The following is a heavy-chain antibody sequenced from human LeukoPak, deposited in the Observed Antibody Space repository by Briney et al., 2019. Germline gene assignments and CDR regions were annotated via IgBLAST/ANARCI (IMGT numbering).Heavy chain of an antibody. J-gene: IGHJ4*02. D-gene: IGHD6-13*01. V-gene: IGHV3-66*01. CDR3: AGSGSWRLFDY. Sequence: SGGSLRLSCAASGFTVSSNYMSWVRQAPGKGLEWVSVIYRGGNTYYADSVKGRFTISRDNSRDTLYLQMSSLRAEDTAVYYCAGSGSWRLFDYWGQGTVVTVSS. CDR1: GFTVSSNY. CDR2: IYRGGNT.